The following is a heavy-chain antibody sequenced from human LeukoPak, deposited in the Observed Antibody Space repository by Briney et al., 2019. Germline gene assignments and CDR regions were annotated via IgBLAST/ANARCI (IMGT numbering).Heavy chain of an antibody. J-gene: IGHJ6*03. CDR2: FDPEDGET. V-gene: IGHV1-24*01. D-gene: IGHD6-13*01. CDR3: ATLGIGAGSSANDYYYYMDV. CDR1: GYTLTELS. Sequence: ASVKVSCKVSGYTLTELSMHWVRQAPGKGLEWMGGFDPEDGETIYAQKFQGRVTMTEDTSTDTAYMELSSLRSEDTAVYYCATLGIGAGSSANDYYYYMDVWGKGTTVTVSS.